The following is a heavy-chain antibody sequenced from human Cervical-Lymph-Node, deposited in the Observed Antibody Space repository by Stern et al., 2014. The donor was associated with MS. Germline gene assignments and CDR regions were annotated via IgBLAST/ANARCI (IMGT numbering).Heavy chain of an antibody. Sequence: VQLVESGGGVVQPGRSLRLSCAASGFTFSSYAMHWVRQAPGKGLEWVAVISYDGSNKYYADSVKGRFTISRDNSKNTLYLQRNSLRAEDTAVYYGARAPSYAEAYYYYGMDVWGQGTTVTVSS. D-gene: IGHD2-2*01. CDR1: GFTFSSYA. CDR3: ARAPSYAEAYYYYGMDV. J-gene: IGHJ6*02. CDR2: ISYDGSNK. V-gene: IGHV3-30*01.